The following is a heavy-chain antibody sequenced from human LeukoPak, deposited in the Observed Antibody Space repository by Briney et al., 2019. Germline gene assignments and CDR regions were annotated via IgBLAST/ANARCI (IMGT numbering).Heavy chain of an antibody. CDR3: ARAGVATITVDY. D-gene: IGHD5-12*01. V-gene: IGHV4-59*01. CDR2: IYYSGST. CDR1: GGSISSYY. Sequence: SETLSPTCTVAGGSISSYYWSWIRQPAGKGLEWIGYIYYSGSTNYNPSLKSRVTISVDTSKNQFSLKLSSVTAADTAVYYCARAGVATITVDYWGQGTLVTVSS. J-gene: IGHJ4*02.